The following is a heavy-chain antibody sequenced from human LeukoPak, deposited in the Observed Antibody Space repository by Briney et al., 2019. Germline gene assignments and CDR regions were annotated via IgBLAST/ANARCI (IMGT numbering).Heavy chain of an antibody. CDR1: GFTFSSYA. CDR3: AKEPAGYSSSWYYFDY. J-gene: IGHJ4*02. CDR2: ISGSGGST. Sequence: GGSLRLSCAAPGFTFSSYAMSWVRQAPGKGLEWVSAISGSGGSTYYADSVKGRFTVSRDNSKNTLYLQMNSLRAEDTAVYYCAKEPAGYSSSWYYFDYWGQGTLVTVSS. D-gene: IGHD6-13*01. V-gene: IGHV3-23*01.